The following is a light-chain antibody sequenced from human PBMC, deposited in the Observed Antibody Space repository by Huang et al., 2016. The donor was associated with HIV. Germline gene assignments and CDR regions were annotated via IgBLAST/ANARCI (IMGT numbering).Light chain of an antibody. CDR2: GAS. V-gene: IGKV3-15*01. CDR3: QQYSNWPPLT. J-gene: IGKJ5*01. CDR1: QSVASN. Sequence: EIMMTQSPATLSVSPGERVTLSCRASQSVASNLAWYQQKPGQAPRLLIYGASTRATGIPARFGGSGSGTEFTLTISSLQPEDFGVYYCQQYSNWPPLTFGQGTRLEMK.